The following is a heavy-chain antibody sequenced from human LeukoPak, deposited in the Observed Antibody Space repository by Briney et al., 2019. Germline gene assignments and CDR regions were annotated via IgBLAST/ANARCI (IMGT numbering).Heavy chain of an antibody. Sequence: ASVKVSCKASGYTFTGYYMHWVRQAPGQGLEWMGWINPNSGGTNYAQKFQGRVTMTKGTSISTAYMELSRLRSDDTAVYYCARGSSWTEEYYYYYMDVWGKGTTVTASS. V-gene: IGHV1-2*02. CDR3: ARGSSWTEEYYYYYMDV. CDR2: INPNSGGT. J-gene: IGHJ6*03. CDR1: GYTFTGYY. D-gene: IGHD6-13*01.